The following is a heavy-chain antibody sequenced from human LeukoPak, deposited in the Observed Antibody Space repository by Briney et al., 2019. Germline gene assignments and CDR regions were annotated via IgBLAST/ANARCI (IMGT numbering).Heavy chain of an antibody. J-gene: IGHJ4*02. Sequence: GGSLRLSCAASGFTFNTYSMNWVRQAPGKGLEWVSSISSSSSYRYYADSVKGRFTISRDNAKNSLYLQMNSLRAEDTAVYYCARGYSSGWLPGYWGQGTLVTVSS. CDR2: ISSSSSYR. CDR3: ARGYSSGWLPGY. D-gene: IGHD6-19*01. V-gene: IGHV3-21*01. CDR1: GFTFNTYS.